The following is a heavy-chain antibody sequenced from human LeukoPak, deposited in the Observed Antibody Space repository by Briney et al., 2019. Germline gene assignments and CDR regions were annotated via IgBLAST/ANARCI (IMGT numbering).Heavy chain of an antibody. D-gene: IGHD2-15*01. J-gene: IGHJ4*02. CDR3: ARSRGRYCSGGSCYSDFDY. CDR2: ILPIFGTA. CDR1: GGTFSSYA. Sequence: SVKVSCKASGGTFSSYAISWVRQAPGQGLEWMGGILPIFGTANYAQKFQGRVTITADESTSTAYMELSSLRSEDTAVYYCARSRGRYCSGGSCYSDFDYWGQGTLVTVSS. V-gene: IGHV1-69*13.